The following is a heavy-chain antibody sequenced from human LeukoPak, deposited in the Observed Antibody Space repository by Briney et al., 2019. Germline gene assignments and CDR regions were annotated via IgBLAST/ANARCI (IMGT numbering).Heavy chain of an antibody. J-gene: IGHJ4*02. CDR1: GFTVSSNY. CDR3: ARDSDGGYNHYFDY. V-gene: IGHV3-53*01. Sequence: TGGSLRLSCAASGFTVSSNYMSWVRQSPGKGLEWVSVIYSGDNAYYAASMKGRFTISRDNSKNTLYLQMNSLRADDTAMYYCARDSDGGYNHYFDYWGQGTLVTVSS. CDR2: IYSGDNA. D-gene: IGHD5-24*01.